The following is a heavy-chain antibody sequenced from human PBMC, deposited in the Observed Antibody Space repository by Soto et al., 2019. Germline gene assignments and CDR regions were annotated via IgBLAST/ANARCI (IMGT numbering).Heavy chain of an antibody. CDR1: GFTFSSYG. J-gene: IGHJ4*02. V-gene: IGHV3-33*01. Sequence: QVQLVESGGGVVQPGRSLRLSCAASGFTFSSYGMHWVRQAPGKGLEWVAVIWYDGSNKYYADSVKGRFTISRDNSKNTLYLQRNSLSADDTAVYYCARERDCGGDCQYYFDYWGQGTLVTVSS. CDR3: ARERDCGGDCQYYFDY. D-gene: IGHD2-21*02. CDR2: IWYDGSNK.